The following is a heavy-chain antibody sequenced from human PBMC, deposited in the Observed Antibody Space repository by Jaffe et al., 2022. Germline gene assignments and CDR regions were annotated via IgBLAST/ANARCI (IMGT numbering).Heavy chain of an antibody. J-gene: IGHJ4*02. D-gene: IGHD2-15*01. CDR2: IRSKAYGGTT. CDR3: TRASSFGFDY. CDR1: GFTFGDYA. V-gene: IGHV3-49*04. Sequence: EVQLVESGGGLVQPGRSLRLSCTASGFTFGDYAMSWVRQAPGKGLEWVGFIRSKAYGGTTEYAASVKGRFTISRDDSKSIAYLQMNSLKTEDTAVYYCTRASSFGFDYWGQGTLVTVSS.